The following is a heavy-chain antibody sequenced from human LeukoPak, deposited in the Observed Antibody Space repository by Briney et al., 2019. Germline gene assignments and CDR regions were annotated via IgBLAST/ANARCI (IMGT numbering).Heavy chain of an antibody. CDR2: INPNSGGT. Sequence: ASVKVSCKASGYTFTGYYMRWVRQAPGQGLEWMGWINPNSGGTNYAQKFQGRVTMTRDTSISTAYMELSRLRSDDTAVYYCARDYYDSSGVPPDYWGQGTLVTVSS. D-gene: IGHD3-22*01. V-gene: IGHV1-2*02. CDR1: GYTFTGYY. J-gene: IGHJ4*02. CDR3: ARDYYDSSGVPPDY.